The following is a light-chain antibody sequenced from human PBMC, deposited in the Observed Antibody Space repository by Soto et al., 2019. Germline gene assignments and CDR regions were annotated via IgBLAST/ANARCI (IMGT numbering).Light chain of an antibody. CDR1: GSDIAGYNY. Sequence: QSVLAQPASVSLSPGQSITISCTGTGSDIAGYNYVSWFQQHPGKAPKLMMYQVTIRPSGVSNRFSGAKSGNTASLTISGLQAEDEAEYYCSSFTSTTSLYVFGTGTKVTVL. J-gene: IGLJ1*01. CDR3: SSFTSTTSLYV. CDR2: QVT. V-gene: IGLV2-14*01.